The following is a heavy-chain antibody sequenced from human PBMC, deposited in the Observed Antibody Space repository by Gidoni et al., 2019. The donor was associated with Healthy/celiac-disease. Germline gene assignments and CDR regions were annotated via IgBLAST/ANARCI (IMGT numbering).Heavy chain of an antibody. J-gene: IGHJ4*02. CDR3: AHSSAAIRFGDLADY. CDR2: IYWNDDK. CDR1: GFSLSTSGVG. Sequence: QITLKESGPTLVKPTQTLTLTCTFSGFSLSTSGVGAGWIRQPPGKALEWLALIYWNDDKRYSPSLKSRLTITMDTSKNQVVLTMTNMDPVDTATYYCAHSSAAIRFGDLADYWGQGTLVTVSS. D-gene: IGHD3-10*01. V-gene: IGHV2-5*01.